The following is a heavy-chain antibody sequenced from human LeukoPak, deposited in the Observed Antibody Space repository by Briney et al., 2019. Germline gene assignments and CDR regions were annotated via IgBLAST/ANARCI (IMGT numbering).Heavy chain of an antibody. V-gene: IGHV3-20*04. D-gene: IGHD1-26*01. CDR1: GFTFDDYA. CDR2: INWNGGST. CDR3: ARAKRAGATQTEDYFDY. Sequence: GGSLRLSCAASGFTFDDYAMHWVRQAPGKGLEWVSGINWNGGSTGYADSVKGRFTISRDNAKNSLYLQMNSLRAEDTALYYCARAKRAGATQTEDYFDYWGQGTLVTVSS. J-gene: IGHJ4*02.